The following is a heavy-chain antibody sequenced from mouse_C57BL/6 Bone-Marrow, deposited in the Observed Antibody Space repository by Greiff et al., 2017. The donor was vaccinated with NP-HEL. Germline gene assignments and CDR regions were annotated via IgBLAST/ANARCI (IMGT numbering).Heavy chain of an antibody. CDR2: IRSKSNNYAT. V-gene: IGHV10-1*01. Sequence: EVQRVESGGGLVQPKGSLKLSCAASGFSFNTYAMNWVRQAPGKGLEWVARIRSKSNNYATYYADSVKDRFTISRDDSESMLYLQMNNLKTEDTAMYYCVRRGYDYEDAMDYWGQGTSVTVSS. J-gene: IGHJ4*01. D-gene: IGHD2-4*01. CDR3: VRRGYDYEDAMDY. CDR1: GFSFNTYA.